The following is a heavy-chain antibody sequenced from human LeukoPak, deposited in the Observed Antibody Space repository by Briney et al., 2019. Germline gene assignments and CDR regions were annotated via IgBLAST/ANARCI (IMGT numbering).Heavy chain of an antibody. J-gene: IGHJ4*02. CDR1: GGSFSGYY. Sequence: SEILSLTCAVYGGSFSGYYWSWIRQPPGKGLEWIGEINHSGSTNYNPSLKSRVTISVDTSKNQFSLKLSSVTAADTAVYYCARVPWKIWFGEYFDYWGQGTLVTVSS. V-gene: IGHV4-34*01. CDR2: INHSGST. CDR3: ARVPWKIWFGEYFDY. D-gene: IGHD3-10*01.